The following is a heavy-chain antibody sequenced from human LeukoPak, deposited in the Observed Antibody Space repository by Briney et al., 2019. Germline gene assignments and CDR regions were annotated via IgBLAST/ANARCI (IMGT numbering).Heavy chain of an antibody. CDR1: GGTFGTYA. CDR2: IIPIFGSA. CDR3: VRDRGGSYSGNWIDP. V-gene: IGHV1-69*05. D-gene: IGHD1-26*01. J-gene: IGHJ5*02. Sequence: SVKVSCRASGGTFGTYAISWVRQAPGRGLEWMGEIIPIFGSANYAQKFQGRVTITTDESTSTAYMELSSLRSEDTAVYYCVRDRGGSYSGNWIDPWGQGTLVTVSS.